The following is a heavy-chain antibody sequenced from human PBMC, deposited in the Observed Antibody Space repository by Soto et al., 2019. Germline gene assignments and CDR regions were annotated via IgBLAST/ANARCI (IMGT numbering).Heavy chain of an antibody. Sequence: GGSLRLSCAASGFTFSNAWMSWVRQAPGKGLEWVGRIKSKTDGGTTDYAAPVKGRFTISRDDSKNTLYLQMNSLKTEDTAVYYCTTGPGIAAADAFDIWGQGTMVTVSS. V-gene: IGHV3-15*01. D-gene: IGHD6-13*01. CDR3: TTGPGIAAADAFDI. J-gene: IGHJ3*02. CDR1: GFTFSNAW. CDR2: IKSKTDGGTT.